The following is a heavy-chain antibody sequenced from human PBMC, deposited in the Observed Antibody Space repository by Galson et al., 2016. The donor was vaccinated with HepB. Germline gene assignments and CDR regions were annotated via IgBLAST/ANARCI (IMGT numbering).Heavy chain of an antibody. D-gene: IGHD1-14*01. J-gene: IGHJ5*02. CDR3: ARDIGNWFDP. Sequence: TLSLTCSVSGGSINGGFYQWAWIRQPAGKGLEWIGRISSGGTTTYNPSLKSRITISVDTSRNQFSLRVTSAPAADTAMYYCARDIGNWFDPWGQGTLVTVSS. V-gene: IGHV4-61*02. CDR1: GGSINGGFYQ. CDR2: ISSGGTT.